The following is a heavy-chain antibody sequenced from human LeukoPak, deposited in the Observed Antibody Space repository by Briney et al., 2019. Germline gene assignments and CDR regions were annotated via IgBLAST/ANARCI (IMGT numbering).Heavy chain of an antibody. CDR1: GGSVSSGSYY. J-gene: IGHJ4*02. CDR3: ARVFPPAGSGYGYRAWETPFDY. CDR2: IYYSGST. Sequence: PSETLSLTCTVSGGSVSSGSYYWSWIRQPPGKGLEWIGYIYYSGSTNYNPSLKSRVTISVDTSKNQFSLKLSSVTAADTAVYYCARVFPPAGSGYGYRAWETPFDYWGQGTLVTVSS. V-gene: IGHV4-61*01. D-gene: IGHD3-3*01.